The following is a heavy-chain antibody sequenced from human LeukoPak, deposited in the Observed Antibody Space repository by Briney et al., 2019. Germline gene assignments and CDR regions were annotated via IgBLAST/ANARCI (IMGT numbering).Heavy chain of an antibody. V-gene: IGHV3-23*01. Sequence: GSLRLSCAASGFTFSSYAMSWVRQAPGKGLEWVSAISGSGGSTYYADSVKGRFTISRDNSKNTLYLQMNSLRAEDTAVYYCAKGHYDFWSGLAYFDYWGQGTLVTVSS. D-gene: IGHD3-3*01. J-gene: IGHJ4*02. CDR2: ISGSGGST. CDR3: AKGHYDFWSGLAYFDY. CDR1: GFTFSSYA.